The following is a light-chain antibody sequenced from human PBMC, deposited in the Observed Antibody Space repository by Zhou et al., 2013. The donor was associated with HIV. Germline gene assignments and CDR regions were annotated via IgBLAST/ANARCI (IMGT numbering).Light chain of an antibody. J-gene: IGKJ5*01. CDR2: DTS. CDR3: QQRARWPIT. Sequence: EIVLTQSPGTLSLSPGERATLSCRASQSVSSSYLAWYRQTPGQAPRLLIYDTSTRATGTPDRFSGSGSGTDFSLTISRLEPEDFGIFYCQQRARWPITFGQGTRLDIK. CDR1: QSVSSSY. V-gene: IGKV3D-20*02.